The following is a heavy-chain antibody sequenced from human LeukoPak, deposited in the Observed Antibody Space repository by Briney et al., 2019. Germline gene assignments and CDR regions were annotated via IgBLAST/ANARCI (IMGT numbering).Heavy chain of an antibody. J-gene: IGHJ3*02. D-gene: IGHD6-19*01. CDR3: AKDDWQWSRSENAFDI. CDR2: ISRTAGTT. Sequence: GGSLRLSCAAPGFTFSSYWMNWVCQAPGMGLEWVSTISRTAGTTYYADSVKGRFTISRDNSRNTMYLQMNSLRVEDTAVYYCAKDDWQWSRSENAFDIWGQGTKVTVSS. V-gene: IGHV3-23*01. CDR1: GFTFSSYW.